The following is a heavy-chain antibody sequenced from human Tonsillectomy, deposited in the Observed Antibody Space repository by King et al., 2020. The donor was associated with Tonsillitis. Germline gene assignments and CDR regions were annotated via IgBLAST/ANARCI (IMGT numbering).Heavy chain of an antibody. D-gene: IGHD6-13*01. J-gene: IGHJ6*02. CDR3: AKAIGGSSSPAMDV. V-gene: IGHV3-23*03. CDR2: IYSGGRST. Sequence: VQLVESGGGLVQPGGSLRLSCAVSGFTFSSYAMSWVRQAPGKGLEWVSIIYSGGRSTYYGDSVKGRFTISRDDSNNTLYLEMNSLRAEDTALYYCAKAIGGSSSPAMDVWGQGTTVTVSS. CDR1: GFTFSSYA.